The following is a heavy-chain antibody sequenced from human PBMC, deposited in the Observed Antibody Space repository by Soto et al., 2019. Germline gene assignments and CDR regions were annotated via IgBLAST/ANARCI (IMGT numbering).Heavy chain of an antibody. V-gene: IGHV1-46*01. CDR1: GYSVARYF. D-gene: IGHD3-3*01. CDR2: INPSADTT. J-gene: IGHJ6*02. CDR3: ARGGRSPVFCYYCGLDV. Sequence: QVQLVQSGAEVMEPGASVKASCKASGYSVARYFMHWVPQAPGQGLESLGVINPSADTTTYAQKFQGRDCMTGDTSTNAVFTDVSSLRSEDTAVYYCARGGRSPVFCYYCGLDVWGQGTTVTVSS.